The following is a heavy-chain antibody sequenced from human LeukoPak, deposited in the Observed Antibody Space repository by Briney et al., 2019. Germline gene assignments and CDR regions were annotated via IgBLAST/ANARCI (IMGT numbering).Heavy chain of an antibody. V-gene: IGHV1-8*03. J-gene: IGHJ6*03. CDR2: MNPNSGNT. CDR3: ARGLYSGSPYYYYYMDV. Sequence: ASVKVSCKASGYTFTSYDINWVRQATGQGLEWMGWMNPNSGNTGYAQKFQGRVTITRNTSISTAYMELSSLRSEDTAVYYCARGLYSGSPYYYYYMDVWGKGTTVAVSS. CDR1: GYTFTSYD. D-gene: IGHD1-26*01.